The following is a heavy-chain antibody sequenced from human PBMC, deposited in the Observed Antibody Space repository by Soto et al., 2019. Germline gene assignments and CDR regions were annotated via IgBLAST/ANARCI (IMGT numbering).Heavy chain of an antibody. CDR3: ARDAAVAGTVFDY. D-gene: IGHD6-19*01. J-gene: IGHJ4*02. V-gene: IGHV3-33*01. CDR1: GFTFSSYG. CDR2: IWYDGSNK. Sequence: QVQLVESGGGVVQPGRSLRLSCAASGFTFSSYGMHWVRQAPGKGLEWVAVIWYDGSNKYYADSVKGRFTISRDNSKNTLYLQMNSLRAEDTAVYYCARDAAVAGTVFDYWGQGTLVTVSS.